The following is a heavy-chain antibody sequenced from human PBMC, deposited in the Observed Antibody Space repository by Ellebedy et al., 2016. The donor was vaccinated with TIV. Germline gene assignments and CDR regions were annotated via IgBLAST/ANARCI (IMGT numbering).Heavy chain of an antibody. V-gene: IGHV3-7*03. J-gene: IGHJ4*02. CDR3: AKDPRPGYSATYYYFAY. CDR2: IKYDLSQT. Sequence: GESLKISCAASGFIFSSNGMHWVRQAPGEGLEWVANIKYDLSQTYYLDSVKGRFTISRDNAKRTVYLQMSSLRAEDTATYYCAKDPRPGYSATYYYFAYWGQGTLVTVSS. D-gene: IGHD1-26*01. CDR1: GFIFSSNG.